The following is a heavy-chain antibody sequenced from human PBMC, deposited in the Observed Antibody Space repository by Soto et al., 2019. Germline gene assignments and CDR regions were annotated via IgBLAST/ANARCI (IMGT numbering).Heavy chain of an antibody. CDR2: ISGSEDRT. D-gene: IGHD3-10*01. V-gene: IGHV3-23*01. CDR1: GFSLRVHA. J-gene: IGHJ4*02. Sequence: LQSGGGVVQPGESLRLSCAASGFSLRVHALSWVRQAAGGGLEWVSGISGSEDRTNYADFVRGRVIISKDRAKNTLYLDMSGLRVDDTAVYFCGRTYTGGWGQGTLVTVSS. CDR3: GRTYTGG.